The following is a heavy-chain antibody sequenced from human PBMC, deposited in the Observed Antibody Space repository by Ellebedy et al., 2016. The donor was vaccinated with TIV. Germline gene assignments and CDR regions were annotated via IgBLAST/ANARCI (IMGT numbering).Heavy chain of an antibody. CDR3: ARHIEVAGKVDY. D-gene: IGHD6-19*01. Sequence: MPSETLSLTCTVSGGSITSGTYYWGWIRQPPAKGLEWIGSVYYRGTTYYNPSLKSRVTISVDTSKKQFSRNLSSVTAADMAVYYWARHIEVAGKVDYWGQGTLVTVSS. V-gene: IGHV4-39*01. CDR2: VYYRGTT. CDR1: GGSITSGTYY. J-gene: IGHJ4*02.